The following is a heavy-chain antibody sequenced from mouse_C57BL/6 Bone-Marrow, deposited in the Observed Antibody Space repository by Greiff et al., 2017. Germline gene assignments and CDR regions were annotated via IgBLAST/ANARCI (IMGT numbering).Heavy chain of an antibody. CDR1: GFTFSDYY. CDR2: ISNGGGST. J-gene: IGHJ4*01. CDR3: ARRPDGYYVYYAMDY. Sequence: EVKVVESGGGLVQPGGSLKLSCAASGFTFSDYYMYWVRQTPEKRLEWVAYISNGGGSTYYPDTVKGRFTISRDNTKNTLYLQMCLLQSEDTAMYYCARRPDGYYVYYAMDYWGQGTSVTVSS. D-gene: IGHD2-3*01. V-gene: IGHV5-12*01.